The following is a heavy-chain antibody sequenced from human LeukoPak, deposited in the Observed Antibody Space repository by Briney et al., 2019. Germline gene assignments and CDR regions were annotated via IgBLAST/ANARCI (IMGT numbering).Heavy chain of an antibody. CDR1: AFTFSSFA. CDR3: ARGLARGASGSYGRYFDY. J-gene: IGHJ4*02. Sequence: GRSLRLSCAASAFTFSSFATHWVRHAPGKGLEWGAVISYDGRNKYYADSVKGGSHISRDNSKNTLYLQMNSLRAEDTAVYYCARGLARGASGSYGRYFDYWGQGTLVTVSS. D-gene: IGHD1-26*01. CDR2: ISYDGRNK. V-gene: IGHV3-30*04.